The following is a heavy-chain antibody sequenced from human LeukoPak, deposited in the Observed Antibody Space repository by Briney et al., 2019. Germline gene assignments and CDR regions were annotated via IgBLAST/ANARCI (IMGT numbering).Heavy chain of an antibody. CDR2: IYYSGTT. J-gene: IGHJ4*02. CDR1: GGYSSSSNYY. Sequence: PSETLSLTCTVSGGYSSSSNYYWDWIRQPPGKGLEWIGSIYYSGTTYYNPSLKSRVTVSIDTSKKQFSLKVNSVTAADTAVYYCARAYYFDSSGYYYNFDYWGQGTLVTVSS. D-gene: IGHD3-22*01. CDR3: ARAYYFDSSGYYYNFDY. V-gene: IGHV4-39*01.